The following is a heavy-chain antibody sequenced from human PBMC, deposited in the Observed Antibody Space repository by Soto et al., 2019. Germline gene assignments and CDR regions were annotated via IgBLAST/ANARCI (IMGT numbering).Heavy chain of an antibody. Sequence: GGSLRLSCAASGFPFSTYWMHWVRQAPGKGPVWVSRINNDGSTTRYADSVKGRFTISRDNAKNTLYLQMNSLRAEDTAVYYCASQGLYYYGLDVWGQGTTVTVS. CDR2: INNDGSTT. V-gene: IGHV3-74*01. J-gene: IGHJ6*02. CDR3: ASQGLYYYGLDV. CDR1: GFPFSTYW.